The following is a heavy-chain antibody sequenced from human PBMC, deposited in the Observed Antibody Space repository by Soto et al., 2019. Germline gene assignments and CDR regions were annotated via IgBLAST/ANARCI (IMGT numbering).Heavy chain of an antibody. J-gene: IGHJ6*03. CDR2: IWSDGSNE. CDR3: ARERTFGDNKHNYMDV. V-gene: IGHV3-33*01. D-gene: IGHD3-10*01. CDR1: EFTFSRHG. Sequence: QVQLVESGGGVVQPGRSLRLSCAASEFTFSRHGMHWVRQAPGKGLQWVGVIWSDGSNEVYAYSVKGRFIISRDNSKNILDLQMNSLRAEDTAVYYCARERTFGDNKHNYMDVWGTGITVTVSS.